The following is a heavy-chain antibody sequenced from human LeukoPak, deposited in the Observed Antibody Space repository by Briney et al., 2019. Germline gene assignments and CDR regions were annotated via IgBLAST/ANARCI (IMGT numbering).Heavy chain of an antibody. Sequence: GGSLRLSCAASGFTFSSYAMSWVRQPPGKGLEWVSAISGSGGSTYYADPVKGRFTISRDNSKNKLYLQMNSLRVEDTAVYYCAKNRGGDSSSFYWFDPWGQGTLVTVSS. J-gene: IGHJ5*02. CDR3: AKNRGGDSSSFYWFDP. CDR2: ISGSGGST. CDR1: GFTFSSYA. D-gene: IGHD6-6*01. V-gene: IGHV3-23*01.